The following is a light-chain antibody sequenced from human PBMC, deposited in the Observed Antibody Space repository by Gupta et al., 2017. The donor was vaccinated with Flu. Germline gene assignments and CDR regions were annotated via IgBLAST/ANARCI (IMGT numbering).Light chain of an antibody. CDR1: QTILYSSTNRNY. CDR3: QQYDTSPRT. J-gene: IGKJ1*01. Sequence: DIVMTQSPDSLAVSLGERATIKCKSSQTILYSSTNRNYLAWYQQKPGQPPKVLISWASTRESGVPDRFSGGGSGTDFNLTISNLQAEDVAVYYCQQYDTSPRTFGQGTKVEIK. V-gene: IGKV4-1*01. CDR2: WAS.